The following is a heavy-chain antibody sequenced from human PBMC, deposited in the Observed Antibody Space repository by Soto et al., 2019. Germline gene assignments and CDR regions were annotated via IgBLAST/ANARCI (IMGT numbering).Heavy chain of an antibody. V-gene: IGHV6-1*01. Sequence: SQTLSLTCAIPGDSVSSNSAAWNWIRQSPSRGLEWLGRTYYRSKWYNDYAVSVKSRITINPDTSKNQFSLQLNSVTPEDTAVYYCAREYYYDSSGYYYSSPRLDYWGQGTLVTVS. CDR1: GDSVSSNSAA. CDR2: TYYRSKWYN. J-gene: IGHJ4*02. D-gene: IGHD3-22*01. CDR3: AREYYYDSSGYYYSSPRLDY.